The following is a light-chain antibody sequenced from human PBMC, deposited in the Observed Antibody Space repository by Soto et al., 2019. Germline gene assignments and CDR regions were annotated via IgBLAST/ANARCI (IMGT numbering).Light chain of an antibody. V-gene: IGKV4-1*01. CDR3: QKYYSTLTT. Sequence: DIVMTQSPDSLAVSLGERATINCKSSQSVLYSSNNKNYLAWFQQQPGQPPKLLIYCASTWESVVPDRFSGSGSRTDFTLTISSLQAEDVAVYYCQKYYSTLTTFGGGTKVEIK. J-gene: IGKJ4*01. CDR2: CAS. CDR1: QSVLYSSNNKNY.